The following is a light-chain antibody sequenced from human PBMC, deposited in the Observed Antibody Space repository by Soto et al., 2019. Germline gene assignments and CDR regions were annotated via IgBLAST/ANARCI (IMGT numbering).Light chain of an antibody. CDR2: GVS. J-gene: IGLJ2*01. CDR1: SSDVGAYNY. Sequence: VLTPPASVSAAPVQSVTISCTGTSSDVGAYNYVSWFQQHPGKAPKLMIYGVSNRPSGVSSRFSGSKSGNTASLTISGLQAEEEADYHCNSFTSSSTVVFGGGTKVTVL. CDR3: NSFTSSSTVV. V-gene: IGLV2-14*03.